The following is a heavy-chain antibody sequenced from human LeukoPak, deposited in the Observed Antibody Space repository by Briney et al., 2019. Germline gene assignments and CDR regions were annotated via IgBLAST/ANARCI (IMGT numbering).Heavy chain of an antibody. V-gene: IGHV1-46*03. CDR3: ARGYYYDSSGYPNWFDP. D-gene: IGHD3-22*01. CDR2: ISPSGGST. J-gene: IGHJ5*02. CDR1: GYTFTSYY. Sequence: ASVKVSCKASGYTFTSYYMHWVRQAPGQGLEWMGIISPSGGSTSYAQKFQGRVTMTRDTSTSTVYMELSSLRSEDTAVYYCARGYYYDSSGYPNWFDPWGQGTLVTVSS.